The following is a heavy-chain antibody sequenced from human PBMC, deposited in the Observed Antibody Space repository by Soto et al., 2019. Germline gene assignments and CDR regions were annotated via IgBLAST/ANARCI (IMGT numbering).Heavy chain of an antibody. CDR3: ARDVRSYYDS. Sequence: QVQLQESGPGLVKPSETLSLTCTVSGASSSRDYWSWIRQSGGRGLEWLGRIHDSGTTNYNPSLKSRLNLSVDTSKKQFFLEMRSVTVADMSVYFCARDVRSYYDSWGQGILVTVSS. J-gene: IGHJ4*02. V-gene: IGHV4-4*07. CDR2: IHDSGTT. CDR1: GASSSRDY. D-gene: IGHD3-10*02.